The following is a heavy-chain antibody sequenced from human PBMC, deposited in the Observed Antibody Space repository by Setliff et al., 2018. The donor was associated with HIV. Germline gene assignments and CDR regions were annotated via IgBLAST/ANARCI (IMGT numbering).Heavy chain of an antibody. J-gene: IGHJ4*02. Sequence: SETLSLTCSVSSGSMTGHYWTWVRQPPGKGLEWIGYLHSLGSSRVSDTPNYSPSLKSRITISLDTSKRQFSLKLTSVTAEDTAVYYCARQMTIPGVAVTPVDYWGQGALVTVSS. D-gene: IGHD3-3*01. CDR2: LHSLGSSRVSDTP. CDR1: SGSMTGHY. V-gene: IGHV4-59*08. CDR3: ARQMTIPGVAVTPVDY.